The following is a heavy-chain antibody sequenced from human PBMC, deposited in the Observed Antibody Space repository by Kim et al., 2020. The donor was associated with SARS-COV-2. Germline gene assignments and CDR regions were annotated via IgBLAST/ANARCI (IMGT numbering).Heavy chain of an antibody. CDR2: IAYDGSNG. Sequence: GGSLRLSCAASGFAFSGDSMHWVRQAAGKGLEWVAGIAYDGSNGSYSDTAQGRVTISRDKHENTLILQLNMLRAKNTAVYYCARAAYLIDS. V-gene: IGHV3-33*02. CDR3: ARAAYLIDS. CDR1: GFAFSGDS. J-gene: IGHJ5*01.